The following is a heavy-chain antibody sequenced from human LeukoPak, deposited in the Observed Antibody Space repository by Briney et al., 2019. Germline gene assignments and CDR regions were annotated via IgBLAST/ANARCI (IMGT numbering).Heavy chain of an antibody. CDR1: GFTFSSYA. V-gene: IGHV3-30-3*01. J-gene: IGHJ6*03. CDR3: ARGVRGDCSSNTCYTLYYYYYMDV. Sequence: GKSLRLSCAASGFTFSSYAMHWVRQAPGKGLEWVAVISYDGINTYYADSVKRRFTFSRDNYKNTLYLQMNSLRAEDTAVYYCARGVRGDCSSNTCYTLYYYYYMDVWGKGTTVTVSS. CDR2: ISYDGINT. D-gene: IGHD2-2*02.